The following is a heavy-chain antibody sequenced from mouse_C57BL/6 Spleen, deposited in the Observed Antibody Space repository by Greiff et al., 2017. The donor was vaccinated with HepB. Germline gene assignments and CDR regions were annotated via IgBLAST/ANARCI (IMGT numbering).Heavy chain of an antibody. V-gene: IGHV1-5*01. CDR3: TRGDSSGYWYFDV. CDR1: GYTFTSYW. Sequence: VQLQQSGTVLARPGASVKMSCKTSGYTFTSYWMHWVKQRPGQGLEWIGAIYPGNSDTSYNQKFKGKAKLTAVTSASTAYMELSGLTNEDSAVYYCTRGDSSGYWYFDVWGTGTTVTVSS. J-gene: IGHJ1*03. CDR2: IYPGNSDT. D-gene: IGHD3-2*02.